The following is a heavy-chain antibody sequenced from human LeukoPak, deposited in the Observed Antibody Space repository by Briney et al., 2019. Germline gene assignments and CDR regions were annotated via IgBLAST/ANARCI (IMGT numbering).Heavy chain of an antibody. CDR1: GFTFSNYG. CDR2: ISYDGSNK. D-gene: IGHD5-24*01. Sequence: GGSLRLSCAASGFTFSNYGMHWVCQAPGKGLEWEAVISYDGSNKYYADSVKGRFTISRDNSKNTLYLQMNSLRAEDTAVYYCAKAGMATYFEREDYWGQGTLVTVSS. J-gene: IGHJ4*02. V-gene: IGHV3-30*18. CDR3: AKAGMATYFEREDY.